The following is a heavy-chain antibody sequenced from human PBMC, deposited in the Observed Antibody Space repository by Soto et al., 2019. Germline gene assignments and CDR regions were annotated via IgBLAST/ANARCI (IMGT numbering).Heavy chain of an antibody. CDR3: ARRNYSYSSAYGH. D-gene: IGHD3-22*01. CDR1: GGSISSGDFY. CDR2: IYYSGST. J-gene: IGHJ4*02. Sequence: QVQLQESGPGLVKPSQTLSLTCTVSGGSISSGDFYWSWIRQPPGKGLEWIGDIYYSGSTYDNPSLKSRVTISVDTSKNQFSLKLSSVTAADTALYYCARRNYSYSSAYGHWGQGSLVTVSS. V-gene: IGHV4-30-4*01.